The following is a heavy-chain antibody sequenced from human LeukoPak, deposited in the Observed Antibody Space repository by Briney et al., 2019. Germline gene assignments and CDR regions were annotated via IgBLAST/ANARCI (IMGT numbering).Heavy chain of an antibody. J-gene: IGHJ4*02. D-gene: IGHD6-13*01. CDR2: ISSRGSYI. V-gene: IGHV3-21*01. CDR3: ARGYSSSWYQFDY. CDR1: GFTFSNYN. Sequence: PGGSLRLSCAASGFTFSNYNINWVRQAPGKGLEWVSSISSRGSYIYYADSVKGRFAISADNAMNSLYLQMNSLRAEDTAVYYCARGYSSSWYQFDYWGQGTLVPVSS.